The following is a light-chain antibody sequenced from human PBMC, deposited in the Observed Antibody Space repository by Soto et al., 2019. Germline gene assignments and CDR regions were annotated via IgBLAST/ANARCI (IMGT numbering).Light chain of an antibody. CDR1: TNDVGGFNY. Sequence: QSVLTQPPSASGSAGQSVTISCTGPTNDVGGFNYVSWYQQHPGRVPKPIIYEVDKRPSGVPDRFSGSKSGNTASLTVSGLQADDEADYYCTSYAGNSNYVFGTGTKVTVL. CDR3: TSYAGNSNYV. J-gene: IGLJ1*01. CDR2: EVD. V-gene: IGLV2-8*01.